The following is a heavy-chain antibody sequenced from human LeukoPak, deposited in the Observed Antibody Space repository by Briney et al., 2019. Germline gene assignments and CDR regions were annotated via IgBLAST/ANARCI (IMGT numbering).Heavy chain of an antibody. CDR3: AREGFPPKISDFWSGLGPYYYYGMDV. V-gene: IGHV1-46*01. Sequence: ALVKVSCKASGYTFTSYYMHWVRQAPGQGLEWMGIINPSGGSTSYAQKFQGRVTMTRDTSTSTVYMELSSLRSEDTAVYYCAREGFPPKISDFWSGLGPYYYYGMDVWGQGTTVTVSS. CDR2: INPSGGST. J-gene: IGHJ6*02. D-gene: IGHD3-3*01. CDR1: GYTFTSYY.